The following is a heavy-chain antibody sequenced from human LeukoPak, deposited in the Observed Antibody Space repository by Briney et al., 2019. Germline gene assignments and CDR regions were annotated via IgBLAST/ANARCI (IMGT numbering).Heavy chain of an antibody. CDR1: GFTFDDYT. D-gene: IGHD1-26*01. CDR2: ISWDGGST. Sequence: PGRSLRLPCAASGFTFDDYTMHWVRQAPGKGLEWVSLISWDGGSTYYADSVKGRFTISRDNSKNSLYLQMNSLRTEDTALYYCAKVGHSGSRSSESSFDIWGQGTMVTVSS. CDR3: AKVGHSGSRSSESSFDI. J-gene: IGHJ3*02. V-gene: IGHV3-43*01.